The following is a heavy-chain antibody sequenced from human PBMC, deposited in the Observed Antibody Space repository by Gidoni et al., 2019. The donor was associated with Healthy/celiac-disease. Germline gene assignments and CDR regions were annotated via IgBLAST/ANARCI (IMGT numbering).Heavy chain of an antibody. CDR1: GGSISSRSYY. D-gene: IGHD3-3*01. J-gene: IGHJ4*02. V-gene: IGHV4-39*01. Sequence: QLQLQESGPGLVKPSETLSLTCTVSGGSISSRSYYWGWIRQPPGKGLEWIGSIDYSGSTYYNPSLKRRVTISVDTSKYQFSLQLSSVTAADTAVYYCASQPHYSDFWSGYCDYWGQGPLVTVSS. CDR3: ASQPHYSDFWSGYCDY. CDR2: IDYSGST.